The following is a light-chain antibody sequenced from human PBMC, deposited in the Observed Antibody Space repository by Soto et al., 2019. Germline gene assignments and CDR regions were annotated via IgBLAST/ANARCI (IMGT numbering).Light chain of an antibody. CDR2: GAS. J-gene: IGKJ3*01. Sequence: EIVMTQSPATLSVSPGERATLSCRASQSVSSNLAWYQQKPGQAPRLLIYGASSTATGIPARFSGSGSGPEFTLTLTILQSQDFAIYCCQQYTNWPPTFGPGTKVDIK. CDR1: QSVSSN. V-gene: IGKV3-15*01. CDR3: QQYTNWPPT.